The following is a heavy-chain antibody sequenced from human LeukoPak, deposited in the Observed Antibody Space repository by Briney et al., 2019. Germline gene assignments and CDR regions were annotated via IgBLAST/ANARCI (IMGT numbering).Heavy chain of an antibody. CDR3: AKYVGAMIVVPYFDN. J-gene: IGHJ4*02. CDR2: VSFDGSNN. CDR1: GFTFSSYA. Sequence: GGSLRLSCAASGFTFSSYAMHWVRQAPGKGLEWVAVVSFDGSNNYSADSVKGRFTISRDNSKNTLYLQMSSLRAEDTAVYYCAKYVGAMIVVPYFDNWGQGTLVTVSS. V-gene: IGHV3-30*18. D-gene: IGHD3-22*01.